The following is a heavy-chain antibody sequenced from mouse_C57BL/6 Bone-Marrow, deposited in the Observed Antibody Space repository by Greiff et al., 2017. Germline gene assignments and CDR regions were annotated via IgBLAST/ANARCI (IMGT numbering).Heavy chain of an antibody. Sequence: QVHVKQSGAELARPGASVKLSCKASGYTFTSYGISWVKQRTGQGLEWIGKIYPRSGNTYYNEKFKGKATLTAYKSSSTAYMELRSPTSEDSAVYFCARGTTVVAEGFAYWGQGKLVTVSA. J-gene: IGHJ3*01. V-gene: IGHV1-81*01. CDR1: GYTFTSYG. CDR3: ARGTTVVAEGFAY. CDR2: IYPRSGNT. D-gene: IGHD1-1*01.